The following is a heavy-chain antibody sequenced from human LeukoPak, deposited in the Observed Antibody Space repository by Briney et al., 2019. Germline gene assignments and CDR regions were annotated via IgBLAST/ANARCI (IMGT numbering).Heavy chain of an antibody. CDR2: ISSDSSYI. CDR3: TRVAQSGPTGWFDP. Sequence: GGSLRLSCAASGFTFSSYSMNWVRQAPGKGLEWVSYISSDSSYIYYADAVKGRFTISRDNPGNVFYLQMDSLRAEDTAVYYCTRVAQSGPTGWFDPWGQGTLVTVSS. CDR1: GFTFSSYS. J-gene: IGHJ5*02. V-gene: IGHV3-21*05. D-gene: IGHD1-1*01.